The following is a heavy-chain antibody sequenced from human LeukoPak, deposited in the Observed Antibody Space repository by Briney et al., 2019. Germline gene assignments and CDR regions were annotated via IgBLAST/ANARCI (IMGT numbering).Heavy chain of an antibody. D-gene: IGHD2-15*01. CDR2: INPNSGGT. CDR1: GYTFTGYC. V-gene: IGHV1-2*02. Sequence: ASVKVSCKASGYTFTGYCMHWIRQAPGHGLEWMAWINPNSGGTNSAQKFQGRVTMTRDTSISTAYMELSSLTFDDTAVYYCGRGTIAVVAADLRTDQWGQGTLVIVSS. J-gene: IGHJ4*02. CDR3: GRGTIAVVAADLRTDQ.